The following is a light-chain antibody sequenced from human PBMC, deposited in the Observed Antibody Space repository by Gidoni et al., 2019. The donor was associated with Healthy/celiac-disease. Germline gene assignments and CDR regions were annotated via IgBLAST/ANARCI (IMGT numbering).Light chain of an antibody. Sequence: DIQMTQSPSTLSASVGDRVTITCRASQSISSWLAWYQQKPGKAPKLLIYKASSLESGVPSRFSGSGSGTEFTLTISSLQPDDFATYYCQQYNSYWTXGXGTKVEIK. V-gene: IGKV1-5*03. CDR2: KAS. CDR3: QQYNSYWT. J-gene: IGKJ1*01. CDR1: QSISSW.